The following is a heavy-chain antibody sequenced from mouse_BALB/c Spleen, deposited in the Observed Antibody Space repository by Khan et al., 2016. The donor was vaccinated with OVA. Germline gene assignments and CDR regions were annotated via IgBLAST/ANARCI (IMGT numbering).Heavy chain of an antibody. CDR2: INTYTGEP. V-gene: IGHV9-3-1*01. CDR3: ARPPYYSYTMDY. CDR1: GYTFTNYG. J-gene: IGHJ4*01. D-gene: IGHD2-10*01. Sequence: QIQLVQSGPELKKPGETVKISCKASGYTFTNYGMNWVKQSPGKALKWMGWINTYTGEPTYADDFKGRFAFSLETSASSAYLQINNLQNEDTATYFCARPPYYSYTMDYWCQGTSVTVSS.